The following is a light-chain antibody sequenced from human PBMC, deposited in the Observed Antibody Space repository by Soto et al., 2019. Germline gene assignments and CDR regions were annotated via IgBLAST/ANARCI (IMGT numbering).Light chain of an antibody. J-gene: IGKJ3*01. CDR2: GAS. CDR1: QNITTW. Sequence: DIQMIQSPSSVSASVGDRVTVTCRASQNITTWLTWYQQTPGKAPHLLIYGASTLQRGVPSRFSGSGSGTEFTLTINSLQPEDFATYYCQQGSRFPFTFGPGT. CDR3: QQGSRFPFT. V-gene: IGKV1-12*01.